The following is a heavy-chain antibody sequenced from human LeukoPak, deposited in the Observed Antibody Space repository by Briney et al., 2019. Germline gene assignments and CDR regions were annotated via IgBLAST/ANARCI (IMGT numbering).Heavy chain of an antibody. J-gene: IGHJ4*02. CDR3: ARAYDITSSFDY. CDR1: GFTFSSYW. Sequence: GGSLRLSCAASGFTFSSYWMHWVRQAPGKGLVWVSRINSDGSSTSYADSVKGRFTISRDNAKNTLYLQMNSLRAEDTAIYYCARAYDITSSFDYWGQGTLVTVSS. D-gene: IGHD3-22*01. V-gene: IGHV3-74*01. CDR2: INSDGSST.